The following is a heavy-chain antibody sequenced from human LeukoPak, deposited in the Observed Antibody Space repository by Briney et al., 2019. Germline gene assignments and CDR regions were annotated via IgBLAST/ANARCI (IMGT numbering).Heavy chain of an antibody. CDR2: INVNGGRT. V-gene: IGHV3-64*02. CDR3: ARATSMIVVAPDY. Sequence: GGSLRLSCEASGFIFNTYVMHWVRQAPGKGLEYVSGINVNGGRTYYADSVKGRFTVSRDNSKNTLYLQMGNLRVDDMAVYFCARATSMIVVAPDYWGQGAPVTISS. CDR1: GFIFNTYV. J-gene: IGHJ4*02. D-gene: IGHD3-22*01.